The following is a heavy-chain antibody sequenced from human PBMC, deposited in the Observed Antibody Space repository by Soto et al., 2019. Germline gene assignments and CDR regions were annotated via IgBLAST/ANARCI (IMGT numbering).Heavy chain of an antibody. J-gene: IGHJ6*02. CDR2: IIPIFGTA. D-gene: IGHD1-7*01. V-gene: IGHV1-69*05. CDR1: GGTFSSYA. Sequence: QVQLVQSGAEVKKPGSSVKVSCKASGGTFSSYAISWVRQAPGQGLEWMGGIIPIFGTANYAQKFQGRVTXTXCESTSTAYMELSSLRSEDTAVYYCASHGITGTWVYYYGMDVWGQGTTVTVSS. CDR3: ASHGITGTWVYYYGMDV.